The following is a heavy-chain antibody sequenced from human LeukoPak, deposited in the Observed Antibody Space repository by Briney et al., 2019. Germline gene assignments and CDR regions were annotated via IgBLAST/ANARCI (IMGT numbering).Heavy chain of an antibody. D-gene: IGHD3-10*01. Sequence: HAGGSLRLSCAASGFTFSSYGMHWVRQAPGKGPEWVAFIRYDGSNKYYADSVKGRFTISRDNSKNTLYLQMNSLRAEDTAVYYCATGGAQYYDYWGQGTVVTVSS. V-gene: IGHV3-30*02. CDR3: ATGGAQYYDY. CDR2: IRYDGSNK. J-gene: IGHJ4*02. CDR1: GFTFSSYG.